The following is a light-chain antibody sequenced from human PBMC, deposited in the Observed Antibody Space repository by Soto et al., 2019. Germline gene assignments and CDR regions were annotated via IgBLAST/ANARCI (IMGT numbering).Light chain of an antibody. CDR2: GAS. CDR3: QQYGTSPPNT. Sequence: EIVLKLSPGAVSLSQGGRATLSCRASQSVYSSFLAWYQQKPGQAPRLLIYGASSRATGIPDRFSGSGSGRDFSLTINRLEPEDSAVYCWQQYGTSPPNTFAQGRRLEN. V-gene: IGKV3-20*01. J-gene: IGKJ5*01. CDR1: QSVYSSF.